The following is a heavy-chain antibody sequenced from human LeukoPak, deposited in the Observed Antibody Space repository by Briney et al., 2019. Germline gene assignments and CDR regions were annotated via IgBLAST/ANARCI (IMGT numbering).Heavy chain of an antibody. CDR2: IKADGSEK. D-gene: IGHD3-22*01. CDR1: GFTSSTYW. V-gene: IGHV3-7*05. J-gene: IGHJ4*02. Sequence: GGSLRLSCAASGFTSSTYWMSWVRQAPGKGLEWVANIKADGSEKYYVDSVKGRFTISRDNAKNSLYLQMNSLRAEDTAVYYCARELYYYDSSGPPKYYLDYWGQGTLVTVSS. CDR3: ARELYYYDSSGPPKYYLDY.